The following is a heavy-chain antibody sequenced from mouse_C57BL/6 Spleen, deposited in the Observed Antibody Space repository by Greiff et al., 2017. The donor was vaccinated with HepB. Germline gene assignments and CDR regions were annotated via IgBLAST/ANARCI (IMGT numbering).Heavy chain of an antibody. CDR3: ARAAPYYYGSSYRGYFDV. Sequence: VQLQQSGPELVKPGASVKISCKASGYAFSSSWMNWVKQRPGKGLEWIGRIYPGDGDTNYNGKFKGKATLTADKSSSTAYMQLSSLTSEDSAVYFCARAAPYYYGSSYRGYFDVWGTGTTVTVSS. V-gene: IGHV1-82*01. CDR1: GYAFSSSW. D-gene: IGHD1-1*01. J-gene: IGHJ1*03. CDR2: IYPGDGDT.